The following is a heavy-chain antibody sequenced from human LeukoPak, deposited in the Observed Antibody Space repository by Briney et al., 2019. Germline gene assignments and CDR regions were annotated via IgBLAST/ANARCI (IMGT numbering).Heavy chain of an antibody. Sequence: GESLKISCKGSGYSFTSYWIGWVRQMPGKGLEWMGIIYPGDSDTRYSPSFQGQVTISADKSISTAYLQWSSLKASDTAMYYCASSGYCSSTSCLLEHWGQGTLVTVSS. CDR1: GYSFTSYW. D-gene: IGHD2-2*01. V-gene: IGHV5-51*01. CDR2: IYPGDSDT. CDR3: ASSGYCSSTSCLLEH. J-gene: IGHJ5*02.